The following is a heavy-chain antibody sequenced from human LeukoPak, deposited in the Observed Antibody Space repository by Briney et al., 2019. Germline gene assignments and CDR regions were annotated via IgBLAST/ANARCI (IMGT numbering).Heavy chain of an antibody. CDR3: ARDLIADYVWGSYRYSDAFDI. Sequence: SETLSLTCAVYGGSFSGYYWSWIRQPPGKGLEWIGEINHSGSTNYNPSLKSRVTISVDTSKNQFSLKLGSVTAAGTAVYYCARDLIADYVWGSYRYSDAFDIWGQGTMVTVSS. D-gene: IGHD3-16*02. CDR2: INHSGST. J-gene: IGHJ3*02. CDR1: GGSFSGYY. V-gene: IGHV4-34*01.